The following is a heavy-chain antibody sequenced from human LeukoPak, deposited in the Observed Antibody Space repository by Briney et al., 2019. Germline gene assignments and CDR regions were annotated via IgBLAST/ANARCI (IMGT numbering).Heavy chain of an antibody. Sequence: GGSLRLSCAASGFTFSSYEMNWVRQAPGKGLEWVSYISTSGSTIYYADSVKGRFTISRDNSKNTLYLQMNSLRAEDTAVYYCAKDGASYIVLMVYAGYYMDVWGKGTTVTVSS. J-gene: IGHJ6*03. D-gene: IGHD2-8*01. CDR2: ISTSGSTI. CDR3: AKDGASYIVLMVYAGYYMDV. CDR1: GFTFSSYE. V-gene: IGHV3-48*03.